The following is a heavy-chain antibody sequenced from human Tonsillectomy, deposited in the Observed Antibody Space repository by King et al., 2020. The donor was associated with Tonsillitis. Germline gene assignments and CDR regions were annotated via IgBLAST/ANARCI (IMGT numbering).Heavy chain of an antibody. CDR1: GFTFSSYA. J-gene: IGHJ4*02. Sequence: EVQLVESGGGLVQPGGSLRLSCAASGFTFSSYAMSWVRQAPGKGLEWVSGISGSGGSTYYADSVKGRFTISRDNSKNTLYLQMNTMRAEDTAVYYCAKPREFPSHYFDSWGQGTLVTVSS. CDR3: AKPREFPSHYFDS. V-gene: IGHV3-23*04. D-gene: IGHD2/OR15-2a*01. CDR2: ISGSGGST.